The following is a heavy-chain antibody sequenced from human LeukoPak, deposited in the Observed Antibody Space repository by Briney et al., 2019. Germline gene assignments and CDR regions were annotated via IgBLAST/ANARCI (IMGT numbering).Heavy chain of an antibody. V-gene: IGHV3-21*01. D-gene: IGHD4/OR15-4a*01. CDR1: GFTFSSST. CDR2: ISSSSDYV. Sequence: GGSLRLSCAASGFTFSSSTMNWVRRAPGKGLVWVSSISSSSDYVYYADSVKGRFTISRDNAKNSLYLQMNSLRAEDTAVYYCVRIPNSANFPNWFDPWGQGTPVTVSS. J-gene: IGHJ5*02. CDR3: VRIPNSANFPNWFDP.